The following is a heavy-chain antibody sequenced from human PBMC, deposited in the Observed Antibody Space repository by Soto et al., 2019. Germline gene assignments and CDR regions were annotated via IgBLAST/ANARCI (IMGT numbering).Heavy chain of an antibody. CDR2: IRGYNGNT. Sequence: QVQLVQSGAEVKKPGASVKVSCKASGYTFTNYGISWVRQAPGQGLEWMGWIRGYNGNTNYAQKLQGRVTMTTDTSTCTAYMELRSLRSDDTAVYYCARSNVHYDFWSGSVVRLYYFDYWGQGTLVTVST. CDR3: ARSNVHYDFWSGSVVRLYYFDY. CDR1: GYTFTNYG. J-gene: IGHJ4*02. V-gene: IGHV1-18*01. D-gene: IGHD3-3*01.